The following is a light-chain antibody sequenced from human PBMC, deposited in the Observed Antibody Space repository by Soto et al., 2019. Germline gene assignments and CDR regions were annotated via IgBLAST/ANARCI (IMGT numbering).Light chain of an antibody. Sequence: QSALPQPASVSGSPGQSSTLTCSGTSSDVGAYNYVFWYQQHPGKAPQLMIYEVSSRPSEVSNRFSGSKSVITASLTISGLQDGDEADYYCSSYTTISPYVFGTGTKLTVL. V-gene: IGLV2-14*01. J-gene: IGLJ1*01. CDR1: SSDVGAYNY. CDR3: SSYTTISPYV. CDR2: EVS.